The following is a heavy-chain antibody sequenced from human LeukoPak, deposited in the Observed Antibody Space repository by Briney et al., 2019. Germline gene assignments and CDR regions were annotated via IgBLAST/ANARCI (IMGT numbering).Heavy chain of an antibody. V-gene: IGHV4-59*03. Sequence: PSETLSLTCTVSGGSISSYYWSWIRQPPGKGLEWIGYIYYSGSTNYNPSLKSRVTISRDTSKNQFSLKLTSVTAADTAVYYCAKSTESSGWYDYWGQGTLVTVSS. CDR2: IYYSGST. D-gene: IGHD6-19*01. CDR1: GGSISSYY. J-gene: IGHJ4*02. CDR3: AKSTESSGWYDY.